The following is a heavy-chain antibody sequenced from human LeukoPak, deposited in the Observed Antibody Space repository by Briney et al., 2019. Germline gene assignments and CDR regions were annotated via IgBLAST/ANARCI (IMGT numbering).Heavy chain of an antibody. D-gene: IGHD3-22*01. Sequence: SETLSLTCTVSGGSISSSSYYWGWIRQPPGKGLEWIGSIYYSGSTYYNPSLKSRVTISVDKSKNQFSLKLSSVTAADTAVYYCARRTSYYYDSSGSSFDYWGQGTLVTVSS. CDR1: GGSISSSSYY. V-gene: IGHV4-39*07. J-gene: IGHJ4*02. CDR3: ARRTSYYYDSSGSSFDY. CDR2: IYYSGST.